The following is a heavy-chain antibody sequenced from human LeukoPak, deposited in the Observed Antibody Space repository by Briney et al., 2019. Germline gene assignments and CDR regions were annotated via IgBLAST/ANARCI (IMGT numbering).Heavy chain of an antibody. CDR1: GFTFSSYS. Sequence: GGSLRLSCAASGFTFSSYSINWVRQAPGKGLEWVSSISSSISYIYYADSVKGRFTISRDNAKNSLYLQMNSLRAEDTAVYYCARGYSSGLHFDYWGQGTLVTVSS. CDR2: ISSSISYI. J-gene: IGHJ4*02. D-gene: IGHD6-19*01. CDR3: ARGYSSGLHFDY. V-gene: IGHV3-21*01.